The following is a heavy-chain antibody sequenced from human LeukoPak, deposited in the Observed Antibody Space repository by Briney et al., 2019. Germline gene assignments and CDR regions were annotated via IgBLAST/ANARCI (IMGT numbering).Heavy chain of an antibody. V-gene: IGHV5-51*01. CDR3: ARTTIVNLDY. CDR2: IYPGDSDV. J-gene: IGHJ4*02. CDR1: GYGFTTYW. Sequence: GESLKISCQASGYGFTTYWIVWVCRMPGKGLEWMGVIYPGDSDVRYGPSFQGQVTISADKSISTAYLQWSSLKASDTAIYYCARTTIVNLDYWGQGTLVTVSS. D-gene: IGHD3-22*01.